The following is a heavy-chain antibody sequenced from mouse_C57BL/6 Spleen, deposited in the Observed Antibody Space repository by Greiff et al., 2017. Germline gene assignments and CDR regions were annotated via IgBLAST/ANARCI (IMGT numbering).Heavy chain of an antibody. CDR2: IDPSDSET. V-gene: IGHV1-52*01. Sequence: QVQLQQPGAELVRPGSSVKLSCKASGYTFTSYWLHWVKQRPIQGLEWIGNIDPSDSETHYNQKFKDKATLTVDKSSSTAYMQLSSLTSEDSAVYYCARGDYYGSEGDFDYWGQGTTLTVSS. CDR3: ARGDYYGSEGDFDY. D-gene: IGHD1-1*01. CDR1: GYTFTSYW. J-gene: IGHJ2*01.